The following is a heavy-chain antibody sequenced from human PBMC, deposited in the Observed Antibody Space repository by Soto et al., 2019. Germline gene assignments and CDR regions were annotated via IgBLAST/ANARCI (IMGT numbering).Heavy chain of an antibody. CDR3: AKDRRALRYYFDY. J-gene: IGHJ4*02. V-gene: IGHV3-9*01. CDR1: GFTFDDYA. CDR2: ISWNSGSI. Sequence: PGGSLRLSCAASGFTFDDYAMHWVRQAPGKGLEWVSGISWNSGSIGYADSVKGRFTISRDNAKNSLYLQMNSLRAEDTALYYFAKDRRALRYYFDYWGPGTLVTVSS.